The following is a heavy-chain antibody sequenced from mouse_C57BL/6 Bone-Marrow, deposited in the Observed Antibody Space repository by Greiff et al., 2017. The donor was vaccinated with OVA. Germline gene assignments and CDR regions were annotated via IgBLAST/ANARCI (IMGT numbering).Heavy chain of an antibody. CDR1: GYTFKSDG. D-gene: IGHD3-1*01. V-gene: IGHV1-81*01. CDR2: IYPRSGNT. Sequence: QVQLKESGAELARPGASVKLSCKASGYTFKSDGISWVKQRTGQGLEWIGEIYPRSGNTYYNEKFKGKATLTADKSSSTAYMALRSLTSEDSAVYYCGGGLTYYAMDYWGQGTSVTVSS. CDR3: GGGLTYYAMDY. J-gene: IGHJ4*01.